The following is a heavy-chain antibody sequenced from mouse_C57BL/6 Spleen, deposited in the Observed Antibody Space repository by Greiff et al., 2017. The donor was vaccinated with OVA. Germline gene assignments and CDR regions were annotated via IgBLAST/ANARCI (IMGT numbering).Heavy chain of an antibody. V-gene: IGHV2-5*01. CDR1: GFSLTSYG. CDR3: AKGANYYGSSSYAMDY. Sequence: VQLQQSGPGLVQPSQSLSITCTVSGFSLTSYGVHWVRQSPGKGLEWLGVIWRGGSTDYNAAFMSRLSITKDNSKSQVFFKMNSLQADDTAIYYCAKGANYYGSSSYAMDYWGQGTSVTVSS. CDR2: IWRGGST. J-gene: IGHJ4*01. D-gene: IGHD1-1*01.